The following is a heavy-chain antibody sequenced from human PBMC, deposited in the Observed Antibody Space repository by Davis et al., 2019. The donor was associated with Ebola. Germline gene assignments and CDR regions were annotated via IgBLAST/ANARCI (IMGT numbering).Heavy chain of an antibody. CDR1: GGSISSYY. V-gene: IGHV4-34*01. CDR2: IHYDGST. D-gene: IGHD6-13*01. CDR3: ARSPIAGAGTRWGTRWFDP. J-gene: IGHJ5*02. Sequence: PSETLSLTCTVSGGSISSYYWSWIRQAPGKGLEWIGEIHYDGSTNYNPSLKSRVTISVDTSKNQFSLRLYSMTAADTAVYYCARSPIAGAGTRWGTRWFDPWGQGTQVTVSS.